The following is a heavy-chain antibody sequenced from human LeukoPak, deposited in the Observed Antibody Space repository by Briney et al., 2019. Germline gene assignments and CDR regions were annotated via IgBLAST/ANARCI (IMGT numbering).Heavy chain of an antibody. J-gene: IGHJ4*02. Sequence: GGSLRLSCAASEFTFSNYEMNWVRQAPGKGLEWVSYISSGGSTIYYADSVKDRFTISRDNAKNSLYLQMNRLRAEDTAVYYCARDPNYGSGSYADCWGQGTLVTVSS. CDR1: EFTFSNYE. CDR2: ISSGGSTI. V-gene: IGHV3-48*03. D-gene: IGHD3-10*01. CDR3: ARDPNYGSGSYADC.